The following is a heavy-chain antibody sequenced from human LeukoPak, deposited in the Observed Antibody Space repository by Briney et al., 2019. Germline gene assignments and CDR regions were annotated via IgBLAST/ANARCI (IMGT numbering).Heavy chain of an antibody. CDR2: IYPGDSDT. J-gene: IGHJ4*02. CDR3: AKGAGGSGSYYPYF. CDR1: GYLLLTHW. Sequence: GESPRIPCKASGYLLLTHWIAWGRQTPGKGLEWMGIIYPGDSDTKYSPSFQGQVTISADKSISTAYLQWSSLKASDTAMYYCAKGAGGSGSYYPYFWGQGTLVTVSS. V-gene: IGHV5-51*01. D-gene: IGHD3-10*01.